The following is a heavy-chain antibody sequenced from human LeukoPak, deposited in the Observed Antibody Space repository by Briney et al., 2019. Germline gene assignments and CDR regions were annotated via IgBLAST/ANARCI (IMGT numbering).Heavy chain of an antibody. CDR1: GFTFSSYG. J-gene: IGHJ4*02. D-gene: IGHD2-2*01. Sequence: GGSLRLSCAASGFTFSSYGMHWVRQAPGKGLEWVAVISYDGSNKYYADSVKGRFTISRDNSKNTLYLQMNSLRAEDATVYYCAKDALVDCSSTSCYLGFYFDYWGQGTLVTVSS. CDR2: ISYDGSNK. CDR3: AKDALVDCSSTSCYLGFYFDY. V-gene: IGHV3-30*18.